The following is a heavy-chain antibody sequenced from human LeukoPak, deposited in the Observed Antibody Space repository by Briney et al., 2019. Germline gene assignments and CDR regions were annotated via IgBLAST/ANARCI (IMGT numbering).Heavy chain of an antibody. CDR1: GYSISSGYY. CDR3: ARESSSGKGY. J-gene: IGHJ4*02. Sequence: NPSETLSLTCTVSGYSISSGYYWGWIRQPPGKGLEWIGSIYHSGSTYYNPSLKSRVTISVDTSKSQFSLKLSSVTAADTAVYYCARESSSGKGYWGQGTLVTVSS. V-gene: IGHV4-38-2*02. CDR2: IYHSGST. D-gene: IGHD6-19*01.